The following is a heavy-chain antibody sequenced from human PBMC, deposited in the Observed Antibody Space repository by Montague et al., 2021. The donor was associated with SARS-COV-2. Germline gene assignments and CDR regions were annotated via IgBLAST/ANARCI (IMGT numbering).Heavy chain of an antibody. CDR3: ARGFDI. V-gene: IGHV4-59*01. J-gene: IGHJ3*02. Sequence: SETLSLTCTVSGGSICSYYWSWIRQPPGKGLEWIGFIYYSGSTNYNPSLKSRVTISVDTSKNQFSLKLSSVTAADTAVYYCARGFDIWGQGTMVTVSS. CDR1: GGSICSYY. CDR2: IYYSGST.